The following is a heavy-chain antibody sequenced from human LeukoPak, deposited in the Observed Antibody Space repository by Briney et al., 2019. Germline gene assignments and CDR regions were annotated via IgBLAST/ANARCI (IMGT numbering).Heavy chain of an antibody. V-gene: IGHV3-23*01. CDR2: ISGSGDNM. CDR1: KFTFNNYA. D-gene: IGHD1-26*01. CDR3: ARDGYSGSYYRLYYFFMDV. J-gene: IGHJ6*03. Sequence: GGSLRLSCLASKFTFNNYAMTWVRQAPGKGLEWVSSISGSGDNMDYADSVKGRFTISRDNSENTLYLQMNSLRGEDTTVYYCARDGYSGSYYRLYYFFMDVWGQGTTVTVSS.